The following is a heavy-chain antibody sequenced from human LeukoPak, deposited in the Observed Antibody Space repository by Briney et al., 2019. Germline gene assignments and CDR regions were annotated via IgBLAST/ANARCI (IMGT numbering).Heavy chain of an antibody. V-gene: IGHV4-59*01. CDR3: ARENYDSSGYYYRFDY. D-gene: IGHD3-22*01. CDR2: IYYSGST. J-gene: IGHJ4*02. CDR1: GGSISSYY. Sequence: PSETLSPTCTVSGGSISSYYWSWIRQPPGKGLEWIGYIYYSGSTNYSPSLKSRVTISVDTSKNQFSLKLSSVTAADTAVYYCARENYDSSGYYYRFDYWGQGTLVTVSS.